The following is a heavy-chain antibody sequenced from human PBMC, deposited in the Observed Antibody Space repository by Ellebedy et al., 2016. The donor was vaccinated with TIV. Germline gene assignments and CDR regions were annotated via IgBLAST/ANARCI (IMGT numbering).Heavy chain of an antibody. CDR2: MNPNSGNT. J-gene: IGHJ6*03. CDR1: GYTFTSYD. CDR3: ARVSSGWAHYYYYYMDV. Sequence: ASVKVSXXASGYTFTSYDINWVRQATGQGLEWMGWMNPNSGNTGYAQKFQGRVTMTRNTSISTAYMELSSLRSEDTAVYYCARVSSGWAHYYYYYMDVWGKGTTVTVSS. V-gene: IGHV1-8*01. D-gene: IGHD6-19*01.